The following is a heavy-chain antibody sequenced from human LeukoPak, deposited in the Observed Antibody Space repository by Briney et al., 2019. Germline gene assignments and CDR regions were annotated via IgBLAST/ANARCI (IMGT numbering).Heavy chain of an antibody. CDR1: ADSFSGYL. V-gene: IGHV4-59*01. CDR3: ARSHGLY. Sequence: SETLSLTCTVSADSFSGYLWAWLRQPPGKGLEWIGYVSDSGSTNYNPSLNSRPSISLDTAKNQFSLKLRSVTAADTAVYYCARSHGLYWGQGTLVTVSS. CDR2: VSDSGST. J-gene: IGHJ4*02.